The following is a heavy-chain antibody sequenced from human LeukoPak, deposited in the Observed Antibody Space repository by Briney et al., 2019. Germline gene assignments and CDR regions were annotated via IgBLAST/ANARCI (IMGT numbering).Heavy chain of an antibody. CDR3: ARTTSVSYVGDAFDI. CDR1: GFTFSSYW. CDR2: IKRDGSSP. J-gene: IGHJ3*02. D-gene: IGHD1-26*01. V-gene: IGHV3-74*01. Sequence: GGSLRLSCAASGFTFSSYWMHWIRHAPGKGLVWVSRIKRDGSSPAYADSVKGRFTISRDNAKNTLYLQMNSLRAEDTAVYYCARTTSVSYVGDAFDIWGQGTMVTVSS.